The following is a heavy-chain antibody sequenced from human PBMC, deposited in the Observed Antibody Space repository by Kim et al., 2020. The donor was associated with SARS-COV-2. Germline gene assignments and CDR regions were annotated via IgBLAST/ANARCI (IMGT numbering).Heavy chain of an antibody. CDR1: GFSFSNNW. Sequence: GGSLRLSCAASGFSFSNNWMYWVRQAPGKGLVWVSRIDSDGSITNYADSVKGRFIIYRDNGKNTLYLQMKSLRAEDTAVYYCAKVGYDWSIDYWGQGTLVTVSS. J-gene: IGHJ4*02. CDR3: AKVGYDWSIDY. V-gene: IGHV3-74*01. D-gene: IGHD3-9*01. CDR2: IDSDGSIT.